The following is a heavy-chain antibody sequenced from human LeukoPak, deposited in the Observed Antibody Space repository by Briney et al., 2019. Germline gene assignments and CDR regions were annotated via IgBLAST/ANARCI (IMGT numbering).Heavy chain of an antibody. Sequence: GGSLRLSCAPSGFTFSSYSMNWVRQAPGKGLEWVSSISSSSSYIYYADSVKGRFTISRDNAKNSLYLQMNSLRAEDTAVYYCASGITGTTGFDYWGQGTLVTVSS. D-gene: IGHD1-7*01. V-gene: IGHV3-21*01. CDR1: GFTFSSYS. CDR3: ASGITGTTGFDY. CDR2: ISSSSSYI. J-gene: IGHJ4*02.